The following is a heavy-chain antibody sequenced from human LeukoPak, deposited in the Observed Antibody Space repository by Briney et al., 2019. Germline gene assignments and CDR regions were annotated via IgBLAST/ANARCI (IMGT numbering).Heavy chain of an antibody. Sequence: SETLSLTCAVYGGSFGGYSWSWIRQPPGKGLEWIGEINHSGSTNYNPSLKSRVTISVDTSKKQFSLKLSSVTAADTAVYYCARGRLLMWFDPWGQGTLATVSS. J-gene: IGHJ5*02. D-gene: IGHD3-16*01. CDR2: INHSGST. CDR1: GGSFGGYS. CDR3: ARGRLLMWFDP. V-gene: IGHV4-34*01.